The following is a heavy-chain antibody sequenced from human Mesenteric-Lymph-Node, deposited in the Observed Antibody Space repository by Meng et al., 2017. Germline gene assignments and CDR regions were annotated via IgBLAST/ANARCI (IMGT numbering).Heavy chain of an antibody. CDR2: INHSGST. CDR1: GGSFSGYY. V-gene: IGHV4-34*01. Sequence: SETLSLTCAVYGGSFSGYYWSWIRQPPGKGLEWIGEINHSGSTNYNPSLKSRVTMSVDTSKNQFSLKLSSVTAADTAVYYCARSPVDSSGYFGNDYWGQGTLVTVSS. D-gene: IGHD3-22*01. CDR3: ARSPVDSSGYFGNDY. J-gene: IGHJ4*02.